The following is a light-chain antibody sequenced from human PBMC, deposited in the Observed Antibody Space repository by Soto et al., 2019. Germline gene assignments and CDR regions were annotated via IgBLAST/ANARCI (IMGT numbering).Light chain of an antibody. CDR2: DAS. CDR3: QQRSNWPLT. Sequence: EILLTQSPATLSLSPGERATLSCRASQSVFSSLAWYQQKPGQAPRLLIYDASNRATGIPARFSGSGSGTDFTLTISGLEPEDFAVYYCQQRSNWPLTFGGGTKVDIK. CDR1: QSVFSS. V-gene: IGKV3-11*01. J-gene: IGKJ4*01.